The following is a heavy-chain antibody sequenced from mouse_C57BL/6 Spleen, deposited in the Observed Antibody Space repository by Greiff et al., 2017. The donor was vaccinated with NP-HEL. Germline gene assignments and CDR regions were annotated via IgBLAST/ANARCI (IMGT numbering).Heavy chain of an antibody. D-gene: IGHD3-2*02. J-gene: IGHJ3*01. CDR1: GYTFTDYY. CDR3: ARGTAQADFAY. Sequence: QVQLQQSGAELVRPGASVKLSCKASGYTFTDYYINWVKQRPGQGLEWIARIYPGSGNTYYNEKFKGKATLTAEKPSSTAYMQLSSLTSEDSAVYFCARGTAQADFAYWGQGTLVTVSA. CDR2: IYPGSGNT. V-gene: IGHV1-76*01.